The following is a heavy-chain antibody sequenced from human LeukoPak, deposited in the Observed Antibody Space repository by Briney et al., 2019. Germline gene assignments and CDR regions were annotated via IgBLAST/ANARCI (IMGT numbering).Heavy chain of an antibody. CDR3: AKDGGGYGRIDY. CDR1: GFTFETYA. V-gene: IGHV3-23*01. CDR2: IGPSGAVT. D-gene: IGHD5-12*01. J-gene: IGHJ4*02. Sequence: PGGSLRLSCAGSGFTFETYAMTWVRQAPGKGLEWVSVIGPSGAVTHYAESVKGRFTISRDNSKNTLYLQMNSLRTEDTAVYYCAKDGGGYGRIDYWGQGTLVTVSS.